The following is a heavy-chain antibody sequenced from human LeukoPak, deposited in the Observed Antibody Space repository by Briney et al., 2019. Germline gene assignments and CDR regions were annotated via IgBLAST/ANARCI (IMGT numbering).Heavy chain of an antibody. V-gene: IGHV1-8*01. CDR3: ARGAYSSSFYYYYMDV. CDR2: MNPNSGNT. CDR1: GYTFTSYD. D-gene: IGHD6-13*01. Sequence: ASVKVSCKASGYTFTSYDINWVRQATGQGLACMGWMNPNSGNTGYAQKFQGRVTMTRNTSISTAYMELSSLRSEDTAVYYCARGAYSSSFYYYYMDVWGKGTTVTVSS. J-gene: IGHJ6*03.